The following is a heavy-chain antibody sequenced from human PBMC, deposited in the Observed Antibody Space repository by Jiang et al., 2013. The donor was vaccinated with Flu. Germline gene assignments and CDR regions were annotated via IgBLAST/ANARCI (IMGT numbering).Heavy chain of an antibody. CDR1: GFTFSSYS. D-gene: IGHD6-19*01. Sequence: QLLESGGGLVQPGGSLRLSCAASGFTFSSYSMNWVRQAPGKGLEWVSYISSSSSTIYYADSVKGRFTISRDNAKNSLYLQMNSLRDEDTAVYYCARDDSSGWYPTYYNWFDPWGQGTLVTVSS. J-gene: IGHJ5*02. V-gene: IGHV3-48*02. CDR2: ISSSSSTI. CDR3: ARDDSSGWYPTYYNWFDP.